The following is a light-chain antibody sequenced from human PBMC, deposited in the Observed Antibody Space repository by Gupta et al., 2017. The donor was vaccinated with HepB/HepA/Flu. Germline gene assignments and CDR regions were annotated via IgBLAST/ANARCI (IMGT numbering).Light chain of an antibody. J-gene: IGKJ1*01. CDR3: IQARQTPQT. Sequence: DIVMTKSPLSLLVTPGETASIPCRSSQSLLHSNGYNYLDWYLQKPGQSPQLLIYLGSNRAAGVPDRFIGSGSCTDFTLKISRGEAEDVVVYYCIQARQTPQTFGQGTKVEIK. CDR1: QSLLHSNGYNY. V-gene: IGKV2-28*01. CDR2: LGS.